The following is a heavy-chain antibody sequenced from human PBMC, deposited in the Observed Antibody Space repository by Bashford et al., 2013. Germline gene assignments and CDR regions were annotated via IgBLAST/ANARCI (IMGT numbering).Heavy chain of an antibody. CDR2: IYYSGST. CDR3: VQVGSGSGYPNLDWYFDF. V-gene: IGHV4-39*01. J-gene: IGHJ2*01. D-gene: IGHD3-10*01. Sequence: SETLSLTCTVSGGSISSSSYYWGWIRQPPGKGLEWIGSIYYSGSTYYNPSLKSRVTISVDTSKNQFSLKLSSVTAADTAVYYCVQVGSGSGYPNLDWYFDFWGRGTLVTVSS. CDR1: GGSISSSSYY.